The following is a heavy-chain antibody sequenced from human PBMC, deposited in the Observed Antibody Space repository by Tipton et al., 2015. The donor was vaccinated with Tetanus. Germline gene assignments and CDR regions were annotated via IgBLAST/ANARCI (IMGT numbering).Heavy chain of an antibody. CDR1: GFTVSSNH. J-gene: IGHJ4*02. Sequence: SLRLSCAVSGFTVSSNHMSWVRQAPGKGLEWVSAISGSGGSTYYADSVKGRFTISRDNSKNTLYLQMNSLRAEDTAVYYCAKDSYYDSSGYWYYFDYWGQGTLVTASS. V-gene: IGHV3-23*01. CDR2: ISGSGGST. D-gene: IGHD3-22*01. CDR3: AKDSYYDSSGYWYYFDY.